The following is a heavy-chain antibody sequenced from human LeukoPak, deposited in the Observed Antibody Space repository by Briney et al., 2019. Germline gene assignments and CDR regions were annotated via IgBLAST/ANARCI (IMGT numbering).Heavy chain of an antibody. CDR3: ARGRTEYYYGMDV. CDR2: ISAYNGNT. V-gene: IGHV1-18*01. CDR1: GYTFTSYG. J-gene: IGHJ6*02. Sequence: ASVKVSCKASGYTFTSYGISWVGQAPGQGLAWMGWISAYNGNTNYAQKLQGRVTMTRNTSISTAYMELSSLRSEDTAVYYCARGRTEYYYGMDVWGQGTTVTVSS.